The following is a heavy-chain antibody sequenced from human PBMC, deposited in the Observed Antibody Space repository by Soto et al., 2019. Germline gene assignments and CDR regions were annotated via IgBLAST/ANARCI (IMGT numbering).Heavy chain of an antibody. CDR1: GGSISSYY. D-gene: IGHD2-21*01. V-gene: IGHV4-59*01. CDR2: IYYSGST. CDR3: ARFDSSDWFDP. Sequence: SETLSLTCTFSGGSISSYYWSLIRQPPGKGLEWIGYIYYSGSTNYNPSLKSRVTISVDTSKNQFSLKLSSVTAADTAVYYCARFDSSDWFDPWGQGTLVTVSS. J-gene: IGHJ5*02.